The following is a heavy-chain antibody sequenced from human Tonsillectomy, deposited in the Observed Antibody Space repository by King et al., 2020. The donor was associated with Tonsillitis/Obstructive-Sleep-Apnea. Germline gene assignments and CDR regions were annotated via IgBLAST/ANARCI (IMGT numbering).Heavy chain of an antibody. CDR3: ARDLMAALLQSNYVMDV. CDR2: ISSSSSHT. D-gene: IGHD6-13*01. CDR1: GFIFSDYY. J-gene: IGHJ6*02. Sequence: VQLVESGGGLVKPGGSLRLSCAASGFIFSDYYMNWIRQAPGKGLEWVSYISSSSSHTNYADSVKGRFAISRDNAKNSLYLQMNSLRAEDTAVYYCARDLMAALLQSNYVMDVWAKGPRSPSP. V-gene: IGHV3-11*06.